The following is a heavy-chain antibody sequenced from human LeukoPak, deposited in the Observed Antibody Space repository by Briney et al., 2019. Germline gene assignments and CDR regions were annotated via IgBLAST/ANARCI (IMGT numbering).Heavy chain of an antibody. V-gene: IGHV4-61*05. CDR2: IHYSGST. CDR3: ARLILSSWYAFDI. Sequence: PSETLSLTCTVSGGSISRSRDYWGWIRQPPGKGLEWIGYIHYSGSTNYNPSLKSRVTISADTSKNQFSLKLSSVTAADTAVYYCARLILSSWYAFDIWGQGTMVTVSS. D-gene: IGHD6-13*01. CDR1: GGSISRSRDY. J-gene: IGHJ3*02.